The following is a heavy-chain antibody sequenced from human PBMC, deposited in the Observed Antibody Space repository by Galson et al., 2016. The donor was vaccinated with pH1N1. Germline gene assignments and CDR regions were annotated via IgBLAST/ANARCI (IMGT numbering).Heavy chain of an antibody. CDR1: GFTFGRDQ. V-gene: IGHV3-23*01. Sequence: SLRLSCAASGFTFGRDQMYWVRQAPGKGLEWVSSIGDRADSEKYLDSVKGRFTISRDDSTDTVYLQMNSLSAEDTAIYYCAKDQGAVVSATILGYFSYGLDVWGRGTTVTVSS. CDR3: AKDQGAVVSATILGYFSYGLDV. J-gene: IGHJ6*02. CDR2: IGDRADSE. D-gene: IGHD1-26*01.